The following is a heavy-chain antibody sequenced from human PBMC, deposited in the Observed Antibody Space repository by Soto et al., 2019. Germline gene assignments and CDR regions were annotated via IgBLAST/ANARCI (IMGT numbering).Heavy chain of an antibody. CDR3: ARATGYSYGDY. D-gene: IGHD5-18*01. J-gene: IGHJ4*02. V-gene: IGHV3-11*06. CDR2: ISSSSSYT. Sequence: PGGSLRLSCAASGFTFSDYYMSWIRQAPGKGLEWISYISSSSSYTNYADSVKGRFPISRDNAKNSLYLQMNSLRAEDTAVYYCARATGYSYGDYWGQGTLVTVSS. CDR1: GFTFSDYY.